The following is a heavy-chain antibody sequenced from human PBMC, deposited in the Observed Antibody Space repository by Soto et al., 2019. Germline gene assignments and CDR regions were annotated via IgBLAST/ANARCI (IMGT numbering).Heavy chain of an antibody. Sequence: GGSLRLSCAASGFTFSDHYMDWVRQAPGKGLEWVGRTRNKANSYTTEYAASVKGRFTISRDDSKNSLYLQMNSLKTEDTVVYYCARAEQYYGMDVWGQGTTVTVSS. V-gene: IGHV3-72*01. CDR3: ARAEQYYGMDV. CDR1: GFTFSDHY. D-gene: IGHD1-1*01. J-gene: IGHJ6*02. CDR2: TRNKANSYTT.